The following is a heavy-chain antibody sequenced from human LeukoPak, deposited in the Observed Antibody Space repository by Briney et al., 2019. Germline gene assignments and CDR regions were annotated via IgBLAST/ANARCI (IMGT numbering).Heavy chain of an antibody. D-gene: IGHD3-10*01. Sequence: SETLSLTCAVYGGSFSGYYWSWIRQPPGKGLEWIGEINHSGSTNYNPSLKSRVTISVDTSKNQFSLKLSSVTAADTAVYYWASSGGRDFGYWGQGTLVTVSS. CDR3: ASSGGRDFGY. CDR2: INHSGST. V-gene: IGHV4-34*01. J-gene: IGHJ4*02. CDR1: GGSFSGYY.